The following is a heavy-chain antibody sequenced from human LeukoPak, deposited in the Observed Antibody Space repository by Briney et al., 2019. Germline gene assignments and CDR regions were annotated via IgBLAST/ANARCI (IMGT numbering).Heavy chain of an antibody. Sequence: GGSLRLSCAASGFTFSSYAMSWVRQAPGKGLEWVSAISGSGGSTYYADSVKGRFTISRDNSKNTLYLQMNSLRAEDTAVYHCARGGYSYGVDYWGQGTLVTVSS. CDR2: ISGSGGST. CDR1: GFTFSSYA. CDR3: ARGGYSYGVDY. V-gene: IGHV3-23*01. J-gene: IGHJ4*02. D-gene: IGHD5-18*01.